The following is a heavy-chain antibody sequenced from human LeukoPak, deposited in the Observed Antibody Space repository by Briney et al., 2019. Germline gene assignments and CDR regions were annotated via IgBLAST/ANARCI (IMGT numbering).Heavy chain of an antibody. CDR2: ISSSGSTI. V-gene: IGHV3-48*03. Sequence: GGSLRLSCAASGFTFSSYEMNWVRQAPGKGLEWVSYISSSGSTIYYADSVKGRFTISRDNAKNSLYLQMNSLRAEDTAVYYCARGLDYGDFNNWFDPWGQGTLVTVSS. D-gene: IGHD4-17*01. J-gene: IGHJ5*02. CDR1: GFTFSSYE. CDR3: ARGLDYGDFNNWFDP.